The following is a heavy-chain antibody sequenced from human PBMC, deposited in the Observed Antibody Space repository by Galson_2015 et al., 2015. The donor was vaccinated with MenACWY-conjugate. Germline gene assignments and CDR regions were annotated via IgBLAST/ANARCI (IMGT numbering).Heavy chain of an antibody. CDR1: GFTFSNSW. CDR3: ARGVYGGYNDL. D-gene: IGHD1-1*01. Sequence: SLRLSCAASGFTFSNSWMHWVRQAPGKGLVWVSRIDSDGRSTNYADSVKGRFTISRDNAKNTLSLQLNSLRVEDTAVYYCARGVYGGYNDLWGQGTLVTVSS. CDR2: IDSDGRST. V-gene: IGHV3-74*01. J-gene: IGHJ5*02.